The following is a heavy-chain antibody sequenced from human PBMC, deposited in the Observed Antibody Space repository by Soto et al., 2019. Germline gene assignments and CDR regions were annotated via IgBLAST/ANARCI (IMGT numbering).Heavy chain of an antibody. CDR3: ARAEYGDYTLDY. CDR2: IYSGGST. D-gene: IGHD4-17*01. CDR1: GFTVSSNY. J-gene: IGHJ4*02. Sequence: EVPLVESGGGLIQPGGSLRLSCAASGFTVSSNYISWVRQAPGKGLEWVSVIYSGGSTYYADSVKGRFTISRDNSKNTLYLQMNSLRVEDTSVYYCARAEYGDYTLDYWGQGNLVTVSS. V-gene: IGHV3-53*01.